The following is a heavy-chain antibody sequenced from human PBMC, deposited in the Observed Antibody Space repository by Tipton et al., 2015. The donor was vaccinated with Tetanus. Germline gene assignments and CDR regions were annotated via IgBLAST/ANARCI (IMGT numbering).Heavy chain of an antibody. D-gene: IGHD5-18*01. CDR1: GGSFSGYY. CDR3: ARGVDRAKAGTD. Sequence: LRLSCAVYGGSFSGYYCSWIRQSPGRGLEWIGEIHPSGSTYYNPSFTSRIILSQDTSKNQFSLKLNSVTAADTAVYYCARGVDRAKAGTDWGQGTLVTVSS. CDR2: IHPSGST. J-gene: IGHJ4*02. V-gene: IGHV4-34*01.